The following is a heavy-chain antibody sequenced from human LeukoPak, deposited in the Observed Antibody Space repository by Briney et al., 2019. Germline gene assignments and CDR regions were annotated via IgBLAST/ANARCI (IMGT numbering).Heavy chain of an antibody. CDR1: GGSISSGGYY. V-gene: IGHV4-31*03. D-gene: IGHD5-18*01. CDR2: IYYSGSA. J-gene: IGHJ4*02. Sequence: SETLSLTCTVSGGSISSGGYYWSWIRQHPGKGLEWIGYIYYSGSAYYNPSLKSRVTISVDTSKNQFSLKLSSVTAADTAVYYCARRRYVDTAMVFDYWGQGTLVTVSS. CDR3: ARRRYVDTAMVFDY.